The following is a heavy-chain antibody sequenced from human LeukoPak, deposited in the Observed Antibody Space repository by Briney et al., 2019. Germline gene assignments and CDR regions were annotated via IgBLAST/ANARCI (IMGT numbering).Heavy chain of an antibody. J-gene: IGHJ4*02. D-gene: IGHD4-17*01. V-gene: IGHV4-59*01. CDR2: IYYSGST. CDR3: ARERGGDYDYYFDY. Sequence: SETQSLTCTVSGGSISSYYWSWIRQPPGKGLEWIGYIYYSGSTNYNPSLKSRVTISVDTSKNQFSLKLSSVTAADTAVYYCARERGGDYDYYFDYWGQGTLVTVSS. CDR1: GGSISSYY.